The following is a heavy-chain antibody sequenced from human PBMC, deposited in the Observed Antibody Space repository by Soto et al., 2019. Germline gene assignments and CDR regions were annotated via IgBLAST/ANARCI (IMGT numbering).Heavy chain of an antibody. CDR2: ISYDGNYK. CDR3: AKTSPYGDYSFDY. Sequence: GGSLRLSCAASGLTFSNYGMHWVRQAPGKGLEWVAVISYDGNYKHYADSVKGRFTISRDNSRNTLYLQMNSLRAEDTAVYYCAKTSPYGDYSFDYWGQGTLVTVSS. D-gene: IGHD4-17*01. CDR1: GLTFSNYG. J-gene: IGHJ4*02. V-gene: IGHV3-30*18.